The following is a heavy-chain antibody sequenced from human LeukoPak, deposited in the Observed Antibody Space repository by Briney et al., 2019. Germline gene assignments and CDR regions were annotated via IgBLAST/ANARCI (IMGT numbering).Heavy chain of an antibody. V-gene: IGHV4-34*01. Sequence: SETLSLTCAVYGGSFSGYYWSWIHQPPGKGLEWIGEINHSGSTNYNPSLKSRVTISVDTSKNQFSLKLSSVTAADTAVYYCARHRTTVTGRFYYYYYGMDVWGQGTTVTVSS. D-gene: IGHD4-17*01. CDR2: INHSGST. J-gene: IGHJ6*02. CDR3: ARHRTTVTGRFYYYYYGMDV. CDR1: GGSFSGYY.